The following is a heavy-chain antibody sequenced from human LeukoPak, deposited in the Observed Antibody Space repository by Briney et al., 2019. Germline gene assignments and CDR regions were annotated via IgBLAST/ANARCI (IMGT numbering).Heavy chain of an antibody. CDR1: GGSFSGYY. CDR2: INHSGST. CDR3: ARTVDGAFDY. V-gene: IGHV4-34*01. J-gene: IGHJ4*02. Sequence: PSETLSLTCAVYGGSFSGYYWSWIRQPPGKGLEWIGEINHSGSTNYNPSLKSRVTISVDTSKNQFSLKLSSVTAADTAVYYCARTVDGAFDYWGQGTLVTVSS. D-gene: IGHD5-24*01.